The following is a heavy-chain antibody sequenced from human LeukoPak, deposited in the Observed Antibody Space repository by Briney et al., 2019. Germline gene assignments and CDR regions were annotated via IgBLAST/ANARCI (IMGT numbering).Heavy chain of an antibody. V-gene: IGHV3-30*18. CDR1: GFTFSTYG. CDR3: AKAYKSYTYGWVGLDY. D-gene: IGHD2-2*02. J-gene: IGHJ4*02. Sequence: PGRSLRLSCAASGFTFSTYGMHWVRQAPGKGLECVAVISFDASNKYYVDSVKGRFTISRDNSKNTLYLQMNSLRAEDTAVYYCAKAYKSYTYGWVGLDYWGQGTLVTVSS. CDR2: ISFDASNK.